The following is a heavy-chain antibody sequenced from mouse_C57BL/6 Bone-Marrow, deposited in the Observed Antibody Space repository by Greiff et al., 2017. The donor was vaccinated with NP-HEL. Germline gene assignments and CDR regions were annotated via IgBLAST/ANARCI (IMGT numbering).Heavy chain of an antibody. D-gene: IGHD1-1*01. V-gene: IGHV1-69*01. CDR3: ARERIYYYGSSYVNGYFDV. CDR2: IDPSDSYT. CDR1: GYTFTSYW. J-gene: IGHJ1*03. Sequence: VQLQQPGAELVMPGASVKLSCKASGYTFTSYWMHWVKQRPGQGLEWIGEIDPSDSYTNYNHKFKGKSTLTVDKSSSTAYMQLSRLTSEASAVSYCARERIYYYGSSYVNGYFDVGGTGTTVTVSS.